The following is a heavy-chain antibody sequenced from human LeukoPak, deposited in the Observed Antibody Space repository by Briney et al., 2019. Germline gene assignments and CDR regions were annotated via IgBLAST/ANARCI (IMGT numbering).Heavy chain of an antibody. V-gene: IGHV4-59*01. D-gene: IGHD4-17*01. CDR1: GGSISNYY. CDR2: IYSSGST. CDR3: ARAYGDPLLFDY. J-gene: IGHJ4*02. Sequence: SESLSLTCTVSGGSISNYYWSWIRQPPGKGLEWIGYIYSSGSTNYNPSLKSRVTVSLGASRNQFSLRLSSVTAADTAVYYCARAYGDPLLFDYWGQGTLVTVSS.